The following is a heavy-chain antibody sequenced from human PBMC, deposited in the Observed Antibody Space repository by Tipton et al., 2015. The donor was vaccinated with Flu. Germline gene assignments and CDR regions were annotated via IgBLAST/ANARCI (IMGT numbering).Heavy chain of an antibody. CDR3: ARDMDSSGWFDY. Sequence: QLVQSGGGLVKPGGSLRLSCAASGFTFSSYSMNWVRQAPGKGLEWVSSISSSSSYIYYADSVKGRFTISRDNAKNSLYLQMNSLRAEDTAVYYCARDMDSSGWFDYWGQGTLVTVSS. V-gene: IGHV3-21*01. CDR1: GFTFSSYS. D-gene: IGHD6-19*01. J-gene: IGHJ4*02. CDR2: ISSSSSYI.